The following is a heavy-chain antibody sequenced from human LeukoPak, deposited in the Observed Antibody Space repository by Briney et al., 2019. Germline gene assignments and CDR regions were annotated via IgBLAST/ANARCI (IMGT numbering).Heavy chain of an antibody. CDR1: GFTFSGSA. CDR2: IRSTANGYAT. Sequence: GGSLRLSCAASGFTFSGSALHWVRQASGKGLEWVGRIRSTANGYATAYAASVKGRSTISRDDSKNTAYLQMNSLRAEDTAVYYCAKVGQLLLDYFDYWGQGTLVTVSS. CDR3: AKVGQLLLDYFDY. J-gene: IGHJ4*02. D-gene: IGHD2-2*01. V-gene: IGHV3-73*01.